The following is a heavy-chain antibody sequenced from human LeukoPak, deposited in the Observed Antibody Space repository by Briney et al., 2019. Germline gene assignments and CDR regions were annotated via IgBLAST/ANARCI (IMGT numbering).Heavy chain of an antibody. CDR2: IYTSGST. D-gene: IGHD3-22*01. J-gene: IGHJ4*02. CDR1: GGSISSYY. CDR3: ARCLYDSAGYYRYFDS. Sequence: SETLSLTCTVSGGSISSYYWSWIRQPAGKGLEWIGRIYTSGSTNYNPSLKSRVTMSVDTSKNQFSLKLSSVTAADTAVYYCARCLYDSAGYYRYFDSWGQGTLVTVSS. V-gene: IGHV4-4*07.